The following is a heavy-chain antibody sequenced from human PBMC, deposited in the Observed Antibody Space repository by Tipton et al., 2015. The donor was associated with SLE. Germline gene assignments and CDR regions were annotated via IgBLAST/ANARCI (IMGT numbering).Heavy chain of an antibody. Sequence: TLSLTCAVYGGSFSGYYWSWIRQPPGKGLEWIGEINHSGSTNYNPSLKSRVTISVDTSKNQFSLKLSSVTAADTAAYYCARGTDIVVVNYWSQGTLVTVSS. CDR2: INHSGST. V-gene: IGHV4-34*01. CDR3: ARGTDIVVVNY. D-gene: IGHD2-15*01. J-gene: IGHJ4*02. CDR1: GGSFSGYY.